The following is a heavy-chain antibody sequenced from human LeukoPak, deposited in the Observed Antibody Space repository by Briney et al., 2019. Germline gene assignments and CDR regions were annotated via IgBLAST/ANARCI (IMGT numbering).Heavy chain of an antibody. J-gene: IGHJ4*02. D-gene: IGHD3-10*01. Sequence: GGSLRLSCAASGFIVSSNYMSWVRQAPGKGLECVSVISGDGGTTSYADFVKGRFTIPRDNSKSTLYLQMNSLRAEGTAVYYCAKHLWRDLLWSGEGYYFGYWGQGTLVTVSS. V-gene: IGHV3-23*01. CDR2: ISGDGGTT. CDR1: GFIVSSNY. CDR3: AKHLWRDLLWSGEGYYFGY.